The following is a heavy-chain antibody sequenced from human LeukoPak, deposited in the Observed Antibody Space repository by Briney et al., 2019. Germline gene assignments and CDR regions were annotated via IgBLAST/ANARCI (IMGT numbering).Heavy chain of an antibody. CDR1: GGSISGYY. D-gene: IGHD3-16*01. CDR3: ARDLRAAY. J-gene: IGHJ4*02. V-gene: IGHV4-59*01. CDR2: IHYSGST. Sequence: SETLSLTCAVSGGSISGYYWNWIRQPPGKGLEWIGYIHYSGSTNYNPSLKSRVTISVDTSKNQCSLKLSSVTAADTAVYYCARDLRAAYWGQGTLVTVSS.